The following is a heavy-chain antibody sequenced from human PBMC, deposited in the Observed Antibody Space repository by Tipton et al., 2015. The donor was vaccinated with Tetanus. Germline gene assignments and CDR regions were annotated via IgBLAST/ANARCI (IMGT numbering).Heavy chain of an antibody. V-gene: IGHV4-59*01. CDR3: ARGGIAAAGGGLDY. CDR1: GGSFSSYY. D-gene: IGHD6-13*01. CDR2: IYYSGST. J-gene: IGHJ4*02. Sequence: TLSLTCTVSGGSFSSYYWSWIRQPPGKGLEWIGYIYYSGSTNYNPSLKSRVTISVDTSKNQFSLKLSSVTAADTAVYYCARGGIAAAGGGLDYWGQGTLVTVSS.